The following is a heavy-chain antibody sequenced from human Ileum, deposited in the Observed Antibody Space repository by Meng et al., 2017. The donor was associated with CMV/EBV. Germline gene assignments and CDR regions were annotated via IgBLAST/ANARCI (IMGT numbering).Heavy chain of an antibody. V-gene: IGHV4-34*01. CDR1: GGSCTGYY. J-gene: IGHJ5*02. CDR2: VNHRGDT. Sequence: LNCEIHGGSCTGYYCAWIRQPPGKELEWIGEVNHRGDTDYNPSLNGRVTILVDTSKKQSSLKLNSVTAADTAVYYCARGLDNYYDMTWGQGILVTVSS. D-gene: IGHD3-22*01. CDR3: ARGLDNYYDMT.